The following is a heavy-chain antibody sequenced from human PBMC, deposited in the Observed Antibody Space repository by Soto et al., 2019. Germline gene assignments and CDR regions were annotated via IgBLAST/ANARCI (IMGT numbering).Heavy chain of an antibody. Sequence: QVRLVESGGGVVQPGGSLRLSCATSGFRLSSYAMHWVRQAPGKGLEWVALMSYDESKKYYADSVKGRFTISRDTSKNTLVLEMNNLRVEDTAVYYCAKDRRDGDIMHILVVDFWGQGALVTVSS. CDR2: MSYDESKK. V-gene: IGHV3-30*18. CDR1: GFRLSSYA. D-gene: IGHD3-10*01. CDR3: AKDRRDGDIMHILVVDF. J-gene: IGHJ4*02.